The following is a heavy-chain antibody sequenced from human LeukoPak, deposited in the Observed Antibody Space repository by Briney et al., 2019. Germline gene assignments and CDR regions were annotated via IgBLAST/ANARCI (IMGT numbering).Heavy chain of an antibody. D-gene: IGHD2-2*01. Sequence: SETLSLTCTVSGGSISSYYWSWIRQPPGKRLEWIGYIYYSGSTNYNPSLKSRVTISRDTSKNQLSLSLTSVTAADTAVYYCARGTSTSASGFDYWGQGSLVTVSS. J-gene: IGHJ4*02. V-gene: IGHV4-59*01. CDR2: IYYSGST. CDR1: GGSISSYY. CDR3: ARGTSTSASGFDY.